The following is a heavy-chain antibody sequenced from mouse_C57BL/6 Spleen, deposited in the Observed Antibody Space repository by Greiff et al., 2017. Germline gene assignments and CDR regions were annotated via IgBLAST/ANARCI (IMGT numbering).Heavy chain of an antibody. Sequence: VQLQQSGPELVKPGASVKISCKASGYSFTDYNMNWVKQSNGKSLEWIGVINPNYGTTSYNQKFKGKATLTVDQSSSTAYMQLNSLTSEDSAVYYCAREGLIYYDYDGSWFAYWGQGTLVTVSA. J-gene: IGHJ3*01. CDR1: GYSFTDYN. D-gene: IGHD2-4*01. CDR2: INPNYGTT. CDR3: AREGLIYYDYDGSWFAY. V-gene: IGHV1-39*01.